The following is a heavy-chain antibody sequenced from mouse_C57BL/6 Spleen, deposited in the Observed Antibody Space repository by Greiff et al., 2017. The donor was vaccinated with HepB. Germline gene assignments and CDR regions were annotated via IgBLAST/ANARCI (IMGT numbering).Heavy chain of an antibody. CDR3: AQDSLYGNLWYFDV. D-gene: IGHD2-1*01. Sequence: DVKLVESGPGLVKPSQSLSLTCSVTGYSITSGYYWNWIRQFPGNKLEWMGYISYDGSNNYNPSLKNRISITRDTSKNQFFLKLNSVTTEDTATYYCAQDSLYGNLWYFDVWGTGTTVTVSS. CDR1: GYSITSGYY. CDR2: ISYDGSN. J-gene: IGHJ1*03. V-gene: IGHV3-6*01.